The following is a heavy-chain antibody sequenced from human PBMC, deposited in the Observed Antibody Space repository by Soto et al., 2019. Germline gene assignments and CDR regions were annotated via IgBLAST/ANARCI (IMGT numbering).Heavy chain of an antibody. V-gene: IGHV1-18*01. J-gene: IGHJ4*02. CDR2: ISAYNGNT. CDR1: GYTFTSYG. CDR3: VRDLRYYDYGDRFDY. Sequence: QVQLVQSGAEVKKPGASVKVSCKASGYTFTSYGISWVRQAPGQGLEWMGWISAYNGNTNYAQKLQGRVTMTTDTSTSTAYMELRSLRSDDTAVYYCVRDLRYYDYGDRFDYWGQGTLVTVSS. D-gene: IGHD4-17*01.